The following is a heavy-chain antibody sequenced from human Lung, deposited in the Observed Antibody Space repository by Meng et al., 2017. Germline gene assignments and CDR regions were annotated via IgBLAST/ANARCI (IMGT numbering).Heavy chain of an antibody. CDR1: GGSFSDYY. CDR3: ARGPTTMAHDFDY. D-gene: IGHD4-11*01. V-gene: IGHV4-34*01. Sequence: VQLPRWGRGMLKASETLSLTCVVSGGSFSDYYWSWIRQPPGKGLEWIGEINHSGSTNYNPSLESRATISVDTSQNNLSLKLSSVTAADSAVYYCARGPTTMAHDFDYWGQGTLVTVSS. J-gene: IGHJ4*02. CDR2: INHSGST.